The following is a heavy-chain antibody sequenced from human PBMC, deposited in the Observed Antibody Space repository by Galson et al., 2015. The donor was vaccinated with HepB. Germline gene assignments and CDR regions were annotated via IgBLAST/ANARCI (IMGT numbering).Heavy chain of an antibody. CDR1: GFTFSSYN. Sequence: SLRLSCAASGFTFSSYNMNWVRQAPGKGLEWVSYISRSSGSTYYADSVKGRFTISRDNAKNSLYLQMNSLRAEDTAVYYCARDGQPEPNDYWGQGTLVTVSS. V-gene: IGHV3-48*01. CDR3: ARDGQPEPNDY. D-gene: IGHD1-14*01. CDR2: ISRSSGST. J-gene: IGHJ4*02.